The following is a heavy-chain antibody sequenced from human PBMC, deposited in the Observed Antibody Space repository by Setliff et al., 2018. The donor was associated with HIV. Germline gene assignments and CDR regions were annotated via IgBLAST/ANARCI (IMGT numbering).Heavy chain of an antibody. CDR3: VRETIRSGHPSEAGFDF. D-gene: IGHD6-19*01. J-gene: IGHJ4*02. V-gene: IGHV4-38-2*02. CDR1: GYSINTAYY. CDR2: FHHSGST. Sequence: PSETLSLTCSVSGYSINTAYYWGWIRQSPGKGLEWIGGFHHSGSTHYNPSLKSRVTMSVDTSKNQFSLNLNSVTAADTAVYYCVRETIRSGHPSEAGFDFWGQGALVTVSS.